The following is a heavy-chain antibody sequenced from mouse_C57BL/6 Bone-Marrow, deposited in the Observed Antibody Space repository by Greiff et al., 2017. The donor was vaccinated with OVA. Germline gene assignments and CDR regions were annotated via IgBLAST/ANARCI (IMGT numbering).Heavy chain of an antibody. CDR1: GYAFSSSW. Sequence: VQLQESGPELVKPGASVKISCKASGYAFSSSWMNWVKQRPGKGLEWIGRIYPGDGDTNYNGKFKGKATLTADKSSSTAYMQLSSLTSEDSAVYFCARSDYYGYRFAYWGQGTLVTVSA. D-gene: IGHD1-2*01. CDR2: IYPGDGDT. CDR3: ARSDYYGYRFAY. V-gene: IGHV1-82*01. J-gene: IGHJ3*01.